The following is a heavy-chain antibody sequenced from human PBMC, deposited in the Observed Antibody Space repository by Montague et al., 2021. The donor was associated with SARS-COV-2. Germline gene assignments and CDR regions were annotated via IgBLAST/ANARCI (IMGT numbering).Heavy chain of an antibody. CDR2: MKKKRTT. J-gene: IGHJ6*02. CDR3: ARDLGGIDG. D-gene: IGHD3-10*01. V-gene: IGHV4-31*02. Sequence: VCMKKKRTTQYNPSLKSRVSLSVDTSKNQFSLNLRSATAADTALYYCARDLGGIDGWGQGTKVIVAS.